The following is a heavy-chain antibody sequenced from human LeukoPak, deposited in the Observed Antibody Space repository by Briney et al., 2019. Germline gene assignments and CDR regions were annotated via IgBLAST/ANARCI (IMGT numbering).Heavy chain of an antibody. Sequence: SETLSLTCVVSGYSISSGYYWGWIRQPPGKGLEWIGSVYHSGNTYYSPSLKSRVTISVDTSTNQLSLRLSSVTAADTAVYYCARVKGYYGSGGPSSNWFDPWGQGTLATVSS. CDR1: GYSISSGYY. CDR2: VYHSGNT. CDR3: ARVKGYYGSGGPSSNWFDP. D-gene: IGHD3-10*01. V-gene: IGHV4-38-2*01. J-gene: IGHJ5*02.